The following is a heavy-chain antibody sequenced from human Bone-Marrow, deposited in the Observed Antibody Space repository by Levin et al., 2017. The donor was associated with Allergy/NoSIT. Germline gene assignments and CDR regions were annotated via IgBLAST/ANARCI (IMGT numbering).Heavy chain of an antibody. J-gene: IGHJ5*02. CDR3: ARWTRDFWSGFFLFDP. CDR1: GGSVSSGSYY. V-gene: IGHV4-61*01. Sequence: SETLSLTCTVSGGSVSSGSYYWSWIRQPPGKGLEWIGYIYYSGSTNYNPSLKSRVTISVDTSKNQFSLKLSSVTAADTAVYYCARWTRDFWSGFFLFDPWGQGTLVTVSS. CDR2: IYYSGST. D-gene: IGHD3-3*01.